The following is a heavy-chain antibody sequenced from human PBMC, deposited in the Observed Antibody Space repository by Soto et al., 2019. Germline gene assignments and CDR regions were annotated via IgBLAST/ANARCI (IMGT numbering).Heavy chain of an antibody. Sequence: ASVKVSCKASGYTFTSYGISWVRQAPGQGLEWMGWISAYNGNTNYAQKLQGRVTMTTDTSTSTAYMELRSLRSDDTAVYYCAGDMSRAWGGELFSRPPWDPWGQETLVTVSS. V-gene: IGHV1-18*01. CDR1: GYTFTSYG. CDR2: ISAYNGNT. D-gene: IGHD3-10*01. CDR3: AGDMSRAWGGELFSRPPWDP. J-gene: IGHJ5*02.